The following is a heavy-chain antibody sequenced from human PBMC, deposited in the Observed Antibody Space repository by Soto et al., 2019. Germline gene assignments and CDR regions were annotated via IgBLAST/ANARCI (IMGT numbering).Heavy chain of an antibody. Sequence: ESGGGLVLPGGSLRLSCAGSGFTFSDPYFDWVRQAPGKGLEWVGRIRDRVNRYITDYAASVRGRFTISRDDSTNSLYLQLRSLKTEDTAVYYCPSGDQFYWSQGAVVTVSS. CDR1: GFTFSDPY. CDR3: PSGDQFY. V-gene: IGHV3-72*01. CDR2: IRDRVNRYIT. J-gene: IGHJ4*02.